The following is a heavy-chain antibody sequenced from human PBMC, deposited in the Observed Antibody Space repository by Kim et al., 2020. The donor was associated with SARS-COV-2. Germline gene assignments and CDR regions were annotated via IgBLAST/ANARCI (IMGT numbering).Heavy chain of an antibody. CDR3: ARESGGSSGAPPFDS. J-gene: IGHJ4*02. V-gene: IGHV3-30-3*01. Sequence: GGSLRLSCAASGFTFSSYAMHWVRQAPGKGLEWVAVISYDGSNKYYADSVKGRFTISRDNSKNTLYLQMNSLRAEDTAVYYCARESGGSSGAPPFDSWGQGTLVTVSS. CDR2: ISYDGSNK. D-gene: IGHD2-15*01. CDR1: GFTFSSYA.